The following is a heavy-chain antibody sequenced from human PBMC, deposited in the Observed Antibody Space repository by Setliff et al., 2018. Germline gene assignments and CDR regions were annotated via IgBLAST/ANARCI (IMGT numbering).Heavy chain of an antibody. Sequence: LSLTCTVSGGSINSSTYNSRSYYWGWIRQPPGKGLEWIGRIYYSGNNYYNASLKSRLTISVDTSKNQFSLKLSSVTAADTAVYCCARMVLLGGFDPWGQGTLVTVSS. D-gene: IGHD3-10*01. CDR1: GGSINSSTYNSRSYY. CDR3: ARMVLLGGFDP. CDR2: IYYSGNN. J-gene: IGHJ5*02. V-gene: IGHV4-39*07.